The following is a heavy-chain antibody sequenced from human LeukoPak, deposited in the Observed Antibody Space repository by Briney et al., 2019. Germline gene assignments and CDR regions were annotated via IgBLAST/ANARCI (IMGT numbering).Heavy chain of an antibody. J-gene: IGHJ3*02. D-gene: IGHD3-22*01. Sequence: GASVKVSCKASGGTFSSYAISWVRQAPGQGLEWMGRIIPILGIANYAQKFQGRVTITADKSTSTAYMELSSLRSEDTAVYYCARDTNYYEVQGGAFDIWGQGTMVTVSS. V-gene: IGHV1-69*04. CDR2: IIPILGIA. CDR1: GGTFSSYA. CDR3: ARDTNYYEVQGGAFDI.